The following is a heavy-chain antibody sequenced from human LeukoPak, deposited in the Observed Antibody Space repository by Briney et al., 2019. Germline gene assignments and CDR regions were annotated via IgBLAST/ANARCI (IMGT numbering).Heavy chain of an antibody. D-gene: IGHD2-21*02. Sequence: QPGGTLRLSCAASGFTFSNYAMSWVRQAPGKGLEWVSSMTGSGGVTYYADSVKGRFTISRDNSKNTLYLQMNSLRAEDTAVYYCAKGGAVTAILCWFDPWGQGTLVTVSS. CDR3: AKGGAVTAILCWFDP. CDR2: MTGSGGVT. CDR1: GFTFSNYA. V-gene: IGHV3-23*01. J-gene: IGHJ5*02.